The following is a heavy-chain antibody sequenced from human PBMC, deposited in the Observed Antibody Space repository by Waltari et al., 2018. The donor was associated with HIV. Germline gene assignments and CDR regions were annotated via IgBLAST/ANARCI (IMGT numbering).Heavy chain of an antibody. CDR2: IKDDGSEK. V-gene: IGHV3-7*01. Sequence: EVQLMESGGGLVQSGGSLRLSCAASGFTFTNYWMSWVRQTPGKGLEWEAYIKDDGSEKYYMGSVKGRFTISRDNAKNSMFLQMNSLRAEDTAVYYCARIGTFPHNYAIDFWGQGTTVTVSS. D-gene: IGHD1-26*01. J-gene: IGHJ6*02. CDR3: ARIGTFPHNYAIDF. CDR1: GFTFTNYW.